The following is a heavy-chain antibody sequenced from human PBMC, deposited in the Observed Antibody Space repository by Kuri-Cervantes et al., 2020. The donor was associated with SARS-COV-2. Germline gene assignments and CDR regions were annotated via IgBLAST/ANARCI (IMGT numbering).Heavy chain of an antibody. J-gene: IGHJ4*01. D-gene: IGHD2-2*01. CDR2: IYHSGST. CDR1: GYSISSGYY. Sequence: SETLSLTCAVSGYSISSGYYWGWIRQPPGKGLEWIGSIYHSGSTYYNPSLKSRVTISVDTSKNQFSLKLSSVTAADTAVYYCARVRDIVVVPAFFDYWGQGTLVTVSS. V-gene: IGHV4-38-2*01. CDR3: ARVRDIVVVPAFFDY.